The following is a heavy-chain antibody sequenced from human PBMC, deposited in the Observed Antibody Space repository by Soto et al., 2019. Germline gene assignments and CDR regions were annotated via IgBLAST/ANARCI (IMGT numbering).Heavy chain of an antibody. V-gene: IGHV1-69*02. CDR1: GGTFSSYT. D-gene: IGHD2-21*02. Sequence: QVQLVQSGAEVKKPGSSVKVSCKASGGTFSSYTISWVRQAPGQGLEWMGRIIPILGIANYAQKFQGRVTITADKSTSTAYMELSSLRSEDTAVYRCVVVTANDAFDIWGQGTMVTVSS. CDR3: VVVTANDAFDI. J-gene: IGHJ3*02. CDR2: IIPILGIA.